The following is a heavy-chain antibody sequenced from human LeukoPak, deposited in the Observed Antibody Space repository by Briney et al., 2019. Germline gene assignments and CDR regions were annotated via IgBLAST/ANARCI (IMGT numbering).Heavy chain of an antibody. J-gene: IGHJ4*02. Sequence: PSETLSLTCTVSGGSISSSSYYWGWIRQPPGKGLEWIGSIYYSGSTYYNPSLKSRVTISVDTSKNQFSLKLSSVTAADTAVYYCARHAQYHDFWTGYIDYWGQGTLVTVSS. V-gene: IGHV4-39*01. CDR1: GGSISSSSYY. CDR3: ARHAQYHDFWTGYIDY. D-gene: IGHD3-3*01. CDR2: IYYSGST.